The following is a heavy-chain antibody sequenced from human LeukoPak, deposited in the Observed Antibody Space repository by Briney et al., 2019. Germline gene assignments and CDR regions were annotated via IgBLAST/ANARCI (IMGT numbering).Heavy chain of an antibody. CDR1: GDSISSDTYY. CDR3: AGTRRYCSGGSCYNWFDP. CDR2: IYISGNT. V-gene: IGHV4-61*02. J-gene: IGHJ5*02. D-gene: IGHD2-15*01. Sequence: PSETLSLTCTVSGDSISSDTYYWTWIRQPAGKELEWIGRIYISGNTNYNPSLKSRVTISVDTSKNQFSLNLNSVTAADTAVYYCAGTRRYCSGGSCYNWFDPWGQGTLVTVSS.